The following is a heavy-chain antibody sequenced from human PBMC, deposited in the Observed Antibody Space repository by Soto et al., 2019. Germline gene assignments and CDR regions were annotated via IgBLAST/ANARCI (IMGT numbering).Heavy chain of an antibody. D-gene: IGHD2-21*02. CDR2: ISGRGVDT. CDR1: GFSFSSLA. Sequence: GGSRRLSCAASGFSFSSLAMSWVRQAPGKGLEWVSSISGRGVDTLYADSVKGRFTISRDNSRNTLYLQVNSLRVEDTAVYYCAKDQTDVTLFDYWGQGTLVTVSS. CDR3: AKDQTDVTLFDY. J-gene: IGHJ4*02. V-gene: IGHV3-23*01.